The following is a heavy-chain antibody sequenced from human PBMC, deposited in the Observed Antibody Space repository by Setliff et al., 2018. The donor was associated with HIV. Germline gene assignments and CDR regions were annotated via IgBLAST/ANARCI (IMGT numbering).Heavy chain of an antibody. Sequence: PSHTLTLTRTSSGPSLDTAGMCANWIRQPPGKALEWLARIDWDNYKMFSTSLRTRLTISKDTSRNPVVLTMTNVGPVDTATYFCARTPYFYDSGSYLSHYYFNFWGPGTTVTVSS. D-gene: IGHD3-10*01. V-gene: IGHV2-70*16. CDR3: ARTPYFYDSGSYLSHYYFNF. J-gene: IGHJ4*02. CDR1: GPSLDTAGMC. CDR2: IDWDNYK.